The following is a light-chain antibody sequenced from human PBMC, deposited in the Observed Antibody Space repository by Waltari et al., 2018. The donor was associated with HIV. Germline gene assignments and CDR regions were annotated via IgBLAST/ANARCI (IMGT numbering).Light chain of an antibody. CDR3: MQALQTPT. Sequence: DIVMTQSPLSLPVTPGEPASISCRSSQSLLHSNGYNYLDWYLQRPGQSPQLLIYLGFNRASGVPDRLSGSGSGTDFTLKISRVEAEDVGVYYCMQALQTPTFGQGTRLEIK. CDR2: LGF. J-gene: IGKJ5*01. CDR1: QSLLHSNGYNY. V-gene: IGKV2-28*01.